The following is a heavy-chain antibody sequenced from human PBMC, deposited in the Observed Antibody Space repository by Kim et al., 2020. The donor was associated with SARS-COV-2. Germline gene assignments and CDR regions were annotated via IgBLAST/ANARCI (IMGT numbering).Heavy chain of an antibody. CDR3: AREDLSWFDP. Sequence: TFYVDSVKGRFTISRDNAQTSLYLQMNSLRPEDTAVYYCAREDLSWFDPWGQGTLVIVSS. CDR2: T. J-gene: IGHJ5*02. V-gene: IGHV3-7*03.